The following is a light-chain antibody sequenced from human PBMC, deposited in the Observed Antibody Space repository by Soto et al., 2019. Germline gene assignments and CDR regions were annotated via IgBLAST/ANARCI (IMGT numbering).Light chain of an antibody. V-gene: IGLV1-44*01. Sequence: QSVLTQPPSASGTPGQRVTISCSGSRSNIGSNTVNWYQQLPGTAPKLPIYTNSQRPSGVPDRFSGSKSGTSASLAISGLQSEDEADYYCAAWDDSLNGVVFGGGTKLTVL. CDR2: TNS. J-gene: IGLJ2*01. CDR3: AAWDDSLNGVV. CDR1: RSNIGSNT.